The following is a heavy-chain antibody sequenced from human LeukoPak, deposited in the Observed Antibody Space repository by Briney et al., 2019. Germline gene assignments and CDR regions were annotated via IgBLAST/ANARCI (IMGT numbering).Heavy chain of an antibody. Sequence: GGSLRLSCTASGFTFGNYRMTWVRQAPGKGLEWVANINEDGSKKYYVDSVKGRFTISRDNAKNSQYLQMNNLRAEDTAVYYCARDDPPNYDILTGYYDALDIWGQGTMVTVSS. V-gene: IGHV3-7*01. CDR2: INEDGSKK. CDR3: ARDDPPNYDILTGYYDALDI. CDR1: GFTFGNYR. D-gene: IGHD3-9*01. J-gene: IGHJ3*02.